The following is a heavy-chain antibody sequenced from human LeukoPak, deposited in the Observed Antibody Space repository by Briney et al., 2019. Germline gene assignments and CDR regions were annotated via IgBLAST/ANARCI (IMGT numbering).Heavy chain of an antibody. CDR3: AKDLVYSGSHSTFVSSDY. D-gene: IGHD1-26*01. CDR2: ISGSGGST. Sequence: PGGSLRLSCAASGFTFSSYAISWVRQAPGKGLEWVSAISGSGGSTYYADSVKGRFTISRDNSKNTLYLQMNSLRAEDTAVYYCAKDLVYSGSHSTFVSSDYWGQGTLVTVSS. J-gene: IGHJ4*02. CDR1: GFTFSSYA. V-gene: IGHV3-23*01.